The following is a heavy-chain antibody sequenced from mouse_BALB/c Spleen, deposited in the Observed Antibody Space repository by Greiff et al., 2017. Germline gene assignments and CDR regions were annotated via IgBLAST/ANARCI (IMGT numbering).Heavy chain of an antibody. J-gene: IGHJ4*01. CDR2: ILPGSGST. V-gene: IGHV1-9*01. D-gene: IGHD2-4*01. CDR3: ARCDYDVEGPMDY. CDR1: GYTFSSYW. Sequence: VKLMESGAELMKPGASVKISCKATGYTFSSYWIEWVKQRPGHGLEWIGEILPGSGSTNYNEKFKGKATFTADTSSNTAYMQLSSLTSEDSAVYYCARCDYDVEGPMDYWGQGTSVTVSS.